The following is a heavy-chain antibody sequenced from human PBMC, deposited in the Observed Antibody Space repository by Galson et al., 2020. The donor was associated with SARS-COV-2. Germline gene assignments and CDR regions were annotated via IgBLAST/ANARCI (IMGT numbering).Heavy chain of an antibody. V-gene: IGHV3-30*04. CDR3: ARERVVVIIRGPYYYGMDV. J-gene: IGHJ6*02. CDR1: GFTFSSYA. Sequence: QASETLSLTCAASGFTFSSYAMHWVRQAPGKGLEWVAVISYDGSNKYYADSVKGRFTISRDNSKNTLYLQMNSLRAEDTAVYYCARERVVVIIRGPYYYGMDVWGQGTTVTVSS. CDR2: ISYDGSNK. D-gene: IGHD3-3*01.